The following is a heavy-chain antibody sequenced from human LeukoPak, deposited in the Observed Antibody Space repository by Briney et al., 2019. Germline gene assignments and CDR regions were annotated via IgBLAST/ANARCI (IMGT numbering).Heavy chain of an antibody. D-gene: IGHD4-23*01. V-gene: IGHV4-59*01. CDR3: ARVGDYGGGIGY. CDR1: GGSISSYY. J-gene: IGHJ4*02. Sequence: SETLSLTCTVSGGSISSYYWSWIRQPPGKGLEWIGYIYYSGSTNYNPSLKSRVTISVDTSKNQFSLKLSSVTAADTAVYYCARVGDYGGGIGYWGQGTLVIVSS. CDR2: IYYSGST.